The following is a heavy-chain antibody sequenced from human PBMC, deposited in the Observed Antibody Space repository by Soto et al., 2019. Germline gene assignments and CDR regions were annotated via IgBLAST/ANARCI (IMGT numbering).Heavy chain of an antibody. D-gene: IGHD2-2*01. J-gene: IGHJ4*02. Sequence: EVQLVESGGGLVQPGGSLRLSCVASGFDFNSYSMNWVRQAPGKGLEWISYINSGSTSVFYEDYVNGRFTISRDNAKNSLYLQMNSLRAEDTAVYYCTSSASPAAYWGQGTLVTVSS. CDR2: INSGSTSV. CDR3: TSSASPAAY. V-gene: IGHV3-48*01. CDR1: GFDFNSYS.